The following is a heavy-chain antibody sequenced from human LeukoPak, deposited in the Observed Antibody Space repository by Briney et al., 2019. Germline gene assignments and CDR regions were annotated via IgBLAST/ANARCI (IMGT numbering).Heavy chain of an antibody. CDR1: GYTFTSYG. CDR2: ISTYNGNT. J-gene: IGHJ4*02. V-gene: IGHV1-18*01. D-gene: IGHD6-13*01. Sequence: ASVKVSCKASGYTFTSYGISWVRQAPGQGLEWMGWISTYNGNTNYAQNLQGRVTMTTDTSTSTAYMELRSLRSDDTAVYYCARDLRVIAEAMDTADYWGQGTLVTVSS. CDR3: ARDLRVIAEAMDTADY.